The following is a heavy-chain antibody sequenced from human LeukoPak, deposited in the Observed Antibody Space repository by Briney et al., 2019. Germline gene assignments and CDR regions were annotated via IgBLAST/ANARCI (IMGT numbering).Heavy chain of an antibody. Sequence: GGSLRLSCAASGFTFSSYSMNWVRQAPGKGLEWVSSISSSSSYIYYADSVKGRFTISGDNAKNSLYLQMNSLRAEDTAVYYCARGLGYSYGPWYFDYWGQGTLVTVSS. CDR2: ISSSSSYI. CDR1: GFTFSSYS. J-gene: IGHJ4*02. V-gene: IGHV3-21*01. CDR3: ARGLGYSYGPWYFDY. D-gene: IGHD5-18*01.